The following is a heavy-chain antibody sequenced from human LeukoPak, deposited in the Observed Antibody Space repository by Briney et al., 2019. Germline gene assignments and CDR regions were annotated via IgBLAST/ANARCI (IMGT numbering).Heavy chain of an antibody. D-gene: IGHD1-26*01. CDR2: IYYSGST. J-gene: IGHJ6*02. CDR3: ATRKHGRGMDV. V-gene: IGHV4-39*01. Sequence: SETLSLTCTVSGGSISSRSYYWGWIRQPPGKGLEWIGRIYYSGSTYYNPSLKSRVTISVDTSKNQFSLKLSSVTAADTAVYYCATRKHGRGMDVWGQGTTVTVSS. CDR1: GGSISSRSYY.